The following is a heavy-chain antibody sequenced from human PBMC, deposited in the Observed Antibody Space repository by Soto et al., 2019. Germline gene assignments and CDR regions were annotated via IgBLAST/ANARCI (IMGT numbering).Heavy chain of an antibody. D-gene: IGHD6-6*01. J-gene: IGHJ5*02. CDR2: INPNSGGT. CDR1: GYTFTGYY. Sequence: ASVKVSCKASGYTFTGYYMHWVRQAPGQGLEWMGWINPNSGGTNYAQKFQGRVTMTRDTSISTAYMELSRLRSDDTAVYYCARGRSIAARGNWFDPWCQGNLVTVSS. CDR3: ARGRSIAARGNWFDP. V-gene: IGHV1-2*02.